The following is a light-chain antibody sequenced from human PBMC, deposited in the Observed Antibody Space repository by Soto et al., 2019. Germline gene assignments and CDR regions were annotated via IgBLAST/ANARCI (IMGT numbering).Light chain of an antibody. V-gene: IGKV3-20*01. CDR3: QPLST. CDR1: QSVSSSY. J-gene: IGKJ3*01. Sequence: EIVLTQSPGTLSLSPGERATLSCRASQSVSSSYLAWYQQKPGQAPRLLIYGASSRATGIPDRFSGSGSGTDFTLTISRLQAEDFAVYYCQPLSTFGPGTKVDIK. CDR2: GAS.